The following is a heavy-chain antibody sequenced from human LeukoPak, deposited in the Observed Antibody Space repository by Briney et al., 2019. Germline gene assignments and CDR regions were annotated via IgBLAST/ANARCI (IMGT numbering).Heavy chain of an antibody. Sequence: SVKVSCKASGGTFSSYAISWVRQAPGQGLEWMGRIIPIFGTANYAQKFQGRVTITTDESTSTAYMELSSLRSEDTAVYYCARGGRQLVRYYYYYMDVWGKGTTVTVSS. V-gene: IGHV1-69*05. J-gene: IGHJ6*03. CDR2: IIPIFGTA. D-gene: IGHD6-6*01. CDR1: GGTFSSYA. CDR3: ARGGRQLVRYYYYYMDV.